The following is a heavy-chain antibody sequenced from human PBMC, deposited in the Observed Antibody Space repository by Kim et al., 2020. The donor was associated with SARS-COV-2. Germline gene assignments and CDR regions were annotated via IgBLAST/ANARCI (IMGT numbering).Heavy chain of an antibody. V-gene: IGHV3-9*01. CDR1: GFTFDDYA. Sequence: GGSLRLSCAASGFTFDDYAMHWVRQAPGKGLEWVSGISWNSGSIGYADSVKGRFTISRDNAKNSLYLQMNSLRAEDTALYYCAKSGVKYCSGGSCSPGGMDVWGQGTTVTVSS. D-gene: IGHD2-15*01. CDR2: ISWNSGSI. CDR3: AKSGVKYCSGGSCSPGGMDV. J-gene: IGHJ6*02.